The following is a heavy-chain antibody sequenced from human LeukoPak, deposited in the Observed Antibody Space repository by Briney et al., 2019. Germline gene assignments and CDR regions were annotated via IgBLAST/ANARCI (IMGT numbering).Heavy chain of an antibody. Sequence: SETLSLTCTVSGGSISSYYWSWIRQPPGKGLEWIGYIYYSGSTNYNPSLKSRVTISVDTSKNQFSLKLGSVTAADTAVYYCARGILAAAGRIWDYWGQGTLVTVSS. CDR1: GGSISSYY. CDR2: IYYSGST. V-gene: IGHV4-59*01. D-gene: IGHD6-13*01. J-gene: IGHJ4*02. CDR3: ARGILAAAGRIWDY.